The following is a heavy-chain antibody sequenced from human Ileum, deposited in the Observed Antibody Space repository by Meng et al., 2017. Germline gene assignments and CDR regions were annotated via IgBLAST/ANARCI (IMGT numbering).Heavy chain of an antibody. D-gene: IGHD2-15*01. CDR1: GFTFSSYW. V-gene: IGHV3-7*01. CDR3: ARGRWVAATGAYYFDY. CDR2: IKEDGSER. J-gene: IGHJ4*02. Sequence: GESLKISCAASGFTFSSYWMSWVRQAPGKGLEWVAYIKEDGSERYYVDSVKGRFTISRDNAKNSLYLQMNSLRAEDTAVYYCARGRWVAATGAYYFDYWGQGTLVTVSS.